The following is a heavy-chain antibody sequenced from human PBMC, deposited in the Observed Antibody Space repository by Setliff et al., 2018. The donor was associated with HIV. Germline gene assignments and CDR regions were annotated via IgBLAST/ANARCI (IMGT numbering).Heavy chain of an antibody. J-gene: IGHJ3*02. CDR1: GGSISSGAFY. D-gene: IGHD6-19*01. V-gene: IGHV4-31*03. Sequence: SETLSLTCTVSGGSISSGAFYWSWIRQHPGKGLGWIGDIYYIGSTFYNPSLKSRITISVDTSKNHFSLRLRSVTAADTAVYYCASRSVAGAFDIWGQGTKVTVSS. CDR2: IYYIGST. CDR3: ASRSVAGAFDI.